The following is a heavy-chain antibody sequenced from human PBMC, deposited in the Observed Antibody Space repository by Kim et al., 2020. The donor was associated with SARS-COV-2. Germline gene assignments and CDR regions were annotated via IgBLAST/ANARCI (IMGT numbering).Heavy chain of an antibody. CDR2: IVGSGGST. CDR1: GFTFSTYA. Sequence: GGSLRLSCAASGFTFSTYAMSWVRQAPGKGLEWVSTIVGSGGSTFYADSVKGRFTISRDNSKNTLYLQMNSLRAEDTAVYFCARNKCAGTYYDYSMGVGGQGPTVTVS. V-gene: IGHV3-23*01. J-gene: IGHJ6*02. CDR3: ARNKCAGTYYDYSMGV. D-gene: IGHD3-10*02.